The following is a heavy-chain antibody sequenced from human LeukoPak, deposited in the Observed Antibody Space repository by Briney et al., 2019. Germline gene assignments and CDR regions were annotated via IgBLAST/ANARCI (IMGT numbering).Heavy chain of an antibody. D-gene: IGHD4-11*01. CDR1: GGSISSGDYY. Sequence: PSETLSLTCTVSGGSISSGDYYWSWIRQPPGKGLEWIGYIYYSGSTYYNPPLRSRVTISVDTSKNQFSLKLSSVTAADTAVYYCARGAVTTFYFDYWGQGTLVTVSS. J-gene: IGHJ4*02. CDR2: IYYSGST. V-gene: IGHV4-30-4*08. CDR3: ARGAVTTFYFDY.